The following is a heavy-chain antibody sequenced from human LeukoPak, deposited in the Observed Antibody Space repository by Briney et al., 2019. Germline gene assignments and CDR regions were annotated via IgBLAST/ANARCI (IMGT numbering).Heavy chain of an antibody. J-gene: IGHJ4*02. D-gene: IGHD5-12*01. CDR2: IYSGGGT. CDR1: GFTFSDYY. CDR3: TRDISGYFSDY. V-gene: IGHV3-53*01. Sequence: GGSLRLSCAASGFTFSDYYMSWIRQAPGKGLEWVSIIYSGGGTFYADSVKGRFTISRDSSKNTLYLQMNSLRAEDTAVYYCTRDISGYFSDYWGQGTLVTVSS.